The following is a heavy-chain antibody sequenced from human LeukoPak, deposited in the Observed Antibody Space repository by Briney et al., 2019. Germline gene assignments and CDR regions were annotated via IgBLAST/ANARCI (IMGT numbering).Heavy chain of an antibody. V-gene: IGHV4-34*01. Sequence: SETLSLTCAVYGGSFSGYYWCWIRQPPGKGLERIGEINHSGSTNYNPSLKSRVTISVDTSKNQFSLKLSSVTAADTAVYYCAREFGYGSGSYDYWGQGTLVTVSS. D-gene: IGHD3-10*01. CDR1: GGSFSGYY. J-gene: IGHJ4*02. CDR2: INHSGST. CDR3: AREFGYGSGSYDY.